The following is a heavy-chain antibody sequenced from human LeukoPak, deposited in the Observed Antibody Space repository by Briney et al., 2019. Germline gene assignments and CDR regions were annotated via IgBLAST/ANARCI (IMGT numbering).Heavy chain of an antibody. J-gene: IGHJ3*01. CDR2: INPDDKSA. D-gene: IGHD3-22*01. CDR1: GFTFSKYW. Sequence: PGGSLRLSCAASGFTFSKYWLHWLRQAPGKGLVWVSRINPDDKSASYADSVKGRFTIARDDARKTLYLQMNSLRAEDTAVYYCARTIYYYESTSYSSDAFDVWGQGTMVTVSS. CDR3: ARTIYYYESTSYSSDAFDV. V-gene: IGHV3-74*01.